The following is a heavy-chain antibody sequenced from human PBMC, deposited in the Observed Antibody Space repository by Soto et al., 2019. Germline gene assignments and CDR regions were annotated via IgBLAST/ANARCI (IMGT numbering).Heavy chain of an antibody. Sequence: QVQLQESGPRLVKPSQTLSLTCNVSGDYIRSGGYYWSWIRQRPGKDLEWIGYIYYTVSTYYNRSISSRLSMSVDTSENQFSQKLTSVTAADTSIYYCARDRRAAHNTRGSLDPWGQGIMVTVSA. CDR1: GDYIRSGGYY. V-gene: IGHV4-31*03. CDR3: ARDRRAAHNTRGSLDP. CDR2: IYYTVST. D-gene: IGHD3-16*01. J-gene: IGHJ5*02.